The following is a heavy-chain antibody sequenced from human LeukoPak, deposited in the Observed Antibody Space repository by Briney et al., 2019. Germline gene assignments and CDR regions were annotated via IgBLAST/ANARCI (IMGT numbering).Heavy chain of an antibody. Sequence: GGSLRLSCAASGFTFSSYGMHWVRQAPGKGLEWVAVISYDGSNKYYANSVKGRFTISRDNSKNTLYLQMNSLRAEDTAVYCCAKERVVAAALGSFDYWGQEPWSLSPQ. J-gene: IGHJ4*01. CDR2: ISYDGSNK. V-gene: IGHV3-30*18. CDR1: GFTFSSYG. D-gene: IGHD6-13*01. CDR3: AKERVVAAALGSFDY.